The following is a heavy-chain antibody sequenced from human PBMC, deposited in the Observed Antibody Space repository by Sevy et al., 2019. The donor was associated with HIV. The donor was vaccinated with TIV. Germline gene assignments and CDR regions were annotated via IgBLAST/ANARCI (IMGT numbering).Heavy chain of an antibody. Sequence: GGSLRLSCAASGFTFAKYSMSWVRQAPGKGLEWVSTFSFGCGRINYADSVKGRFTISRDDSKNTLFLQMNSLRAEDTANYFWAGGGCTPPHDYWGQGT. CDR2: FSFGCGRI. CDR3: AGGGCTPPHDY. D-gene: IGHD2-8*01. J-gene: IGHJ4*02. V-gene: IGHV3-23*01. CDR1: GFTFAKYS.